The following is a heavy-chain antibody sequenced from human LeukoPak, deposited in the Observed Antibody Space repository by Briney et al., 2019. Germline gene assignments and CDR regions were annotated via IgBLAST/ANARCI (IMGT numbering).Heavy chain of an antibody. CDR3: ARPFLRFSSGWHFDY. CDR2: INHSGNT. J-gene: IGHJ4*02. V-gene: IGHV4-34*01. Sequence: PSETLSLTCAVYGGTFSGYYWSWIRQPPGKGLEWIGEINHSGNTNYNPSLKSRVTISIDTSKNQFSLKLSSVTAADTAIYYCARPFLRFSSGWHFDYWGQGILVTVSS. D-gene: IGHD6-19*01. CDR1: GGTFSGYY.